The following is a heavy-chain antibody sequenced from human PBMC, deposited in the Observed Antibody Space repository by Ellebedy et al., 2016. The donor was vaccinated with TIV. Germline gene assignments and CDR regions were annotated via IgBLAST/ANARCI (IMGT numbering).Heavy chain of an antibody. CDR1: GFTFSNYW. D-gene: IGHD2-15*01. Sequence: GESLKISCAASGFTFSNYWMTWVRQAPGKGLEWVANMNQDGSQKYYVDSVKGRFTISRDNAKNSLYLQMNSLRAEDTAFYYSTRIRCSAVGCDYFDYWGQGTLVTVSS. CDR3: TRIRCSAVGCDYFDY. V-gene: IGHV3-7*01. J-gene: IGHJ4*02. CDR2: MNQDGSQK.